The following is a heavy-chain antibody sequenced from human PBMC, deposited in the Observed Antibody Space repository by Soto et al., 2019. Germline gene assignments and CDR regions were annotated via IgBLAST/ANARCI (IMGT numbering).Heavy chain of an antibody. CDR1: GGSVSSGSYY. V-gene: IGHV4-61*01. D-gene: IGHD6-6*01. CDR3: ARVGQSIAARRGFDI. J-gene: IGHJ3*02. Sequence: SETLSLTCTVSGGSVSSGSYYWSWIRQPPGKGLEWIGNIYYSGSTLYNPSLKSRVTISLDTSKNQFSLKVTSVTPADTAVYFCARVGQSIAARRGFDIWGQGTMVTVSS. CDR2: IYYSGST.